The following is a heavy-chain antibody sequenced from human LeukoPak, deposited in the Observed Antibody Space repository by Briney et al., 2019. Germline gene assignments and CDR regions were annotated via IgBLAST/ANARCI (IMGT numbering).Heavy chain of an antibody. CDR1: GFTFSSYG. V-gene: IGHV3-7*01. Sequence: PGGSLRLSCAASGFTFSSYGMTWVRQAPGKGLEWVANIKQDGSEKYYVDSVKGRFTISRDNAKNSLYLQMNSLRAEDTAFYYCAKLLRDVTIYDFWGQGALVTVSS. D-gene: IGHD4-23*01. CDR3: AKLLRDVTIYDF. CDR2: IKQDGSEK. J-gene: IGHJ4*01.